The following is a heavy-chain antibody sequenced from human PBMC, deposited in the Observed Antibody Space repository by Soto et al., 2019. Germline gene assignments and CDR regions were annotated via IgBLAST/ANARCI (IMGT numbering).Heavy chain of an antibody. V-gene: IGHV3-30*18. CDR3: AKDHYYDSSGYYSRELFDY. J-gene: IGHJ4*02. D-gene: IGHD3-22*01. Sequence: GGSLRLSCAASGFTFSSYGMHWVRQAPGKGLEWVAVISYDGSNKYYADSVKGRFTISRDNSKNTLYLQMNSLRAEDTAVYYCAKDHYYDSSGYYSRELFDYWGQGTLVTVS. CDR1: GFTFSSYG. CDR2: ISYDGSNK.